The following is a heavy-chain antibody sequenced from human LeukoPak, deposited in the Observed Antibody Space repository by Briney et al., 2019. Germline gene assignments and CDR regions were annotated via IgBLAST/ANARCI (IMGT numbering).Heavy chain of an antibody. CDR1: GYTFTSYD. CDR2: MNPNSGNT. D-gene: IGHD3-10*01. CDR3: ARLRSITMVRGVTLEFDY. Sequence: GASVKVSCKASGYTFTSYDINWVRQATGQGLEWMGWMNPNSGNTGYAQKFQGRVTMTRNTSISTAYMELSSLRSEDTAVYYCARLRSITMVRGVTLEFDYWGQGTLVTVSS. V-gene: IGHV1-8*01. J-gene: IGHJ4*02.